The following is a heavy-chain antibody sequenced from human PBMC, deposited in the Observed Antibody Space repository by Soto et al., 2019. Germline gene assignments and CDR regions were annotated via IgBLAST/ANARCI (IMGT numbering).Heavy chain of an antibody. D-gene: IGHD5-12*01. V-gene: IGHV1-18*01. J-gene: IGHJ5*02. CDR3: ARDGGYSGPGWFDP. Sequence: QVQLVQSGAEVKKPGASVKVSCKASGYTFSSYGISWVRQAPGQGLEWMGWISAYNGNTNYAQKLQGRVTMTTGTTTSTAYMERRSLRSDDTAVYYCARDGGYSGPGWFDPWGQGTLVTVSS. CDR2: ISAYNGNT. CDR1: GYTFSSYG.